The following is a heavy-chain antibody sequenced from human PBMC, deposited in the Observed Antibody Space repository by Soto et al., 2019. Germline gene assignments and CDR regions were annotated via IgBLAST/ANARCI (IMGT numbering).Heavy chain of an antibody. CDR3: ARGRKDIVLVVYAIRVNWFDP. CDR1: GGSFSGYY. CDR2: INHSGST. J-gene: IGHJ5*02. D-gene: IGHD2-8*01. Sequence: PSETLSLTCAVYGGSFSGYYWSWIRQPPGKGLEWIGEINHSGSTNYNPSLKSRVTISVDTSKNQFSLKLSSVTAADTAVYYCARGRKDIVLVVYAIRVNWFDPWGQGTLVTVSS. V-gene: IGHV4-34*01.